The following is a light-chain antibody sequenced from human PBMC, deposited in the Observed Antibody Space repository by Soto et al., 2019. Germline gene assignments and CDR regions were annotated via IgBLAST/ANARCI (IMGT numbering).Light chain of an antibody. CDR2: GTS. Sequence: DIVLTQSPGTLSLSPGERATLSCRASQSVSSSYLAWYQQKPGQAPRLLIYGTSNRATGIPDRFSGSGSGTDFTLTISRLEPEDFAVYYCQQYGSSPWTFGQGTKVEFK. V-gene: IGKV3-20*01. CDR3: QQYGSSPWT. CDR1: QSVSSSY. J-gene: IGKJ1*01.